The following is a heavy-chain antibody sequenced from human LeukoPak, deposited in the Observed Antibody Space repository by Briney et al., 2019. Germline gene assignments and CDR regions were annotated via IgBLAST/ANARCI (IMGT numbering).Heavy chain of an antibody. CDR1: GGSFGGYY. V-gene: IGHV4-34*01. CDR3: ARGSEPYYYDSSGYYYFDY. D-gene: IGHD3-22*01. Sequence: SETLSLTCAVYGGSFGGYYWSWICQPPGKGLEWIGEINHSGSTNYNPSLKSRVTISVDTSKNQFSLKLSSVTAADTAVYYCARGSEPYYYDSSGYYYFDYWGQGTLVTVSS. J-gene: IGHJ4*02. CDR2: INHSGST.